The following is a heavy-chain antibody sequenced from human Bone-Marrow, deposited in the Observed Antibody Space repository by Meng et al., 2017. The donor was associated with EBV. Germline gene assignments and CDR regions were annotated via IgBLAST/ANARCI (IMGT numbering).Heavy chain of an antibody. V-gene: IGHV1-8*01. Sequence: HVQLVQSGAEVKKPGASVKVSCRTSGYTFSSYDVNWVRQAPGQGPEWMGWINPNSGNTGFAQKIQGRVSMTWDTYTSTAYMELRNLRSEDTAVYYCARMGYWGQGTLVTVSS. CDR2: INPNSGNT. J-gene: IGHJ4*02. CDR3: ARMGY. CDR1: GYTFSSYD.